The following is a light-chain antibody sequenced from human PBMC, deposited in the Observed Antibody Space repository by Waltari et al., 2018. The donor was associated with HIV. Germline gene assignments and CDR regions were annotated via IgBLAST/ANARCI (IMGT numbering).Light chain of an antibody. CDR3: HSSDSSGTYV. CDR2: KDN. J-gene: IGLJ1*01. V-gene: IGLV3-25*03. CDR1: VLPKQL. Sequence: SYELTKPPSVSAAPGPTARSTCFGDVLPKQLDYWYQQKPGQAPVLVIYKDNERPSGIPERFSGSSSGTTVTLTISGVQAEDEADYYCHSSDSSGTYVFGPGTQVTVL.